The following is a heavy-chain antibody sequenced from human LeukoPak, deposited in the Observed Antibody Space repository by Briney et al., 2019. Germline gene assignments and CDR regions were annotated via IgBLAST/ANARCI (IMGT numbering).Heavy chain of an antibody. D-gene: IGHD2-15*01. Sequence: GGSLRLSCAASGFTFSSYAMNWVRQAPGKGLEWVSAISGGGESTYNADSVKGRFIISRDNSKNTLYLQMNSLGAEDTAVYYCAKGEGGSCSSSSCSTYFDYWGQGTLVTVSS. V-gene: IGHV3-23*01. CDR3: AKGEGGSCSSSSCSTYFDY. CDR1: GFTFSSYA. J-gene: IGHJ4*02. CDR2: ISGGGEST.